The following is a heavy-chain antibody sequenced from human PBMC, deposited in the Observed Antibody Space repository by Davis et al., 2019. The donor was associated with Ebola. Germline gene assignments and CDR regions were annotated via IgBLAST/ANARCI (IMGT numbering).Heavy chain of an antibody. D-gene: IGHD3-10*01. J-gene: IGHJ3*02. CDR1: RFTFSTYS. Sequence: GASLRLSCAASRFTFSTYSMSWVRQAPGKGLEWVSSINTGSNYIFYADSVKGRFTISRDNAKNSLLLQMDSLTAEDTAVYYCARERGPYILGWFEPFDIWGQGTRVTVSS. V-gene: IGHV3-21*01. CDR2: INTGSNYI. CDR3: ARERGPYILGWFEPFDI.